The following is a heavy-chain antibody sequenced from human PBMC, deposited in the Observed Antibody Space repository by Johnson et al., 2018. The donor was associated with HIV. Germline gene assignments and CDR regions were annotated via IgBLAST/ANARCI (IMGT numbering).Heavy chain of an antibody. D-gene: IGHD3-10*01. Sequence: VQLVESGGGVVQPGGSLRLSCAASGFTFSTYDMHWVRQATGKGLEWVSTIGTTGDTYYPGSVKGRFTISRENAKNSLYLQMSSLRAGDTAVYYCARTLGFGTEDAFDIWGQGTMVTVSS. CDR2: IGTTGDT. V-gene: IGHV3-13*01. J-gene: IGHJ3*02. CDR3: ARTLGFGTEDAFDI. CDR1: GFTFSTYD.